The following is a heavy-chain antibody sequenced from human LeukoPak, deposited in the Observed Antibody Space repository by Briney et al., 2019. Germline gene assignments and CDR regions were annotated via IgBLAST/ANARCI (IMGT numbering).Heavy chain of an antibody. V-gene: IGHV4-39*01. CDR1: GGSISSSSYY. Sequence: SETLSLTCTVSGGSISSSSYYWGWIRQPPGKGLEWIGSIYYSGSTYYNPSLKSRVTISVDTSKNQFSLKLSSVTAVDTAVYYCSGPGGYQPNSLDAFDIWGQGTMVTVSS. J-gene: IGHJ3*02. CDR3: SGPGGYQPNSLDAFDI. D-gene: IGHD2-2*01. CDR2: IYYSGST.